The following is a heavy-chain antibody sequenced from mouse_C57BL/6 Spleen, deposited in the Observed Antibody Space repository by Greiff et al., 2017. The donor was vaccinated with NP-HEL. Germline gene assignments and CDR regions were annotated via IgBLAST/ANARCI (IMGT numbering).Heavy chain of an antibody. Sequence: VQLKQSGPELVKPGASVKISCKASGYSFTGYYMNWVKQSPEKSLEWIGEINPSTGGTTYNQKFKAKATLTVDKSSSTAYMQLKSLTSEDSAVYYCARDRGRFAYWGQGTLVTVSA. CDR2: INPSTGGT. CDR3: ARDRGRFAY. CDR1: GYSFTGYY. D-gene: IGHD3-3*01. J-gene: IGHJ3*01. V-gene: IGHV1-42*01.